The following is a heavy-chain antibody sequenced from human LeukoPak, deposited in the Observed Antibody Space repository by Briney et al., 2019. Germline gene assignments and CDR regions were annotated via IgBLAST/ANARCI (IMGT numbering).Heavy chain of an antibody. J-gene: IGHJ5*02. V-gene: IGHV4-34*01. CDR3: ARDGEWELLGWFDP. D-gene: IGHD1-26*01. Sequence: SETLSLTCAVYGGSFSGYYWSWIRQPPGKGLEWIGSIYYSGSTYYNPSLKSRVTISVDTSKNQFSLKLSSVTAADTAVYYCARDGEWELLGWFDPWGQGTLVTVSS. CDR1: GGSFSGYY. CDR2: IYYSGST.